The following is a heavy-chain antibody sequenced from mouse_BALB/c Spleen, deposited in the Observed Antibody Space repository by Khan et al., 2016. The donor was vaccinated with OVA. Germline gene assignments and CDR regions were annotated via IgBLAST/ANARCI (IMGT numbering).Heavy chain of an antibody. CDR3: ARSLYYSDSYAMDY. J-gene: IGHJ4*01. CDR1: GYSITSDYA. Sequence: EVQLQESGPGLVKPSQSLSPTCTVTGYSITSDYAWNWIRQFPGNKLEWMGYISSTGSTSYNPSLKSRISFTRDTSKNQFFLHLNSVTTEDTATYYCARSLYYSDSYAMDYWGQGTSVTVSS. CDR2: ISSTGST. D-gene: IGHD2-13*01. V-gene: IGHV3-2*02.